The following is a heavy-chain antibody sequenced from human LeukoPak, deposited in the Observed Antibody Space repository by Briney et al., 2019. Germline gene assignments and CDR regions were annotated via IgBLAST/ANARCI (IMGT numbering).Heavy chain of an antibody. CDR3: AKDNYYDSSGYYYYYFDY. CDR1: GFTFSSYG. CDR2: ISGSGGST. D-gene: IGHD3-22*01. J-gene: IGHJ4*02. Sequence: GGSLRLSCAASGFTFSSYGMSWVRQAPGKGLEWVSAISGSGGSTYYADSVKGRFTISRDNSKNTLYLQMNSLRAEDTAVYYCAKDNYYDSSGYYYYYFDYWGQGTLVTVSS. V-gene: IGHV3-23*01.